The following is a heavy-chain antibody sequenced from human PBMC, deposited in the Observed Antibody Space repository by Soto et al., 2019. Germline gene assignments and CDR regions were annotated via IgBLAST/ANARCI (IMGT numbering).Heavy chain of an antibody. CDR1: GYTFTGYY. CDR2: INPNSGGT. CDR3: ASRRVEQLVDYYYYGMDA. J-gene: IGHJ6*02. D-gene: IGHD6-6*01. V-gene: IGHV1-2*02. Sequence: ASVKVSCKASGYTFTGYYMHWVRQAPGQGLEWMGWINPNSGGTNYAQKFQGRVTMTRDTSISTAYMELSRLRSDDTAVYYCASRRVEQLVDYYYYGMDAWGQGTTVTVSS.